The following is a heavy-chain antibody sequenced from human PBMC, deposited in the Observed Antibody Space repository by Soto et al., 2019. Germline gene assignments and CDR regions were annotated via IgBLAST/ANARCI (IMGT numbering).Heavy chain of an antibody. D-gene: IGHD2-2*01. CDR1: GYTFTSYY. V-gene: IGHV1-46*01. CDR2: INPSGGST. CDR3: AREAGPHKYCSSTSCYVWFDP. Sequence: ASVKVSCKASGYTFTSYYMHWVRQAPGQGLEWMGIINPSGGSTSYAQKFQGRVTMTRDTSTSTVYMELSSLRSEDTAVYYCAREAGPHKYCSSTSCYVWFDPWGQGTLVTVSS. J-gene: IGHJ5*02.